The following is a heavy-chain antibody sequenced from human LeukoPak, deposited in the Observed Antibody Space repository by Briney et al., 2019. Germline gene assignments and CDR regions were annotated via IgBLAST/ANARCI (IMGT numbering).Heavy chain of an antibody. CDR1: GFTFSSYA. J-gene: IGHJ6*03. CDR2: ISSSGGST. CDR3: AKAGVTRIEYYYYYMDV. Sequence: GGSLRLSCAASGFTFSSYAMSWVRQAPGKGLEWVSAISSSGGSTYYADSVKGRFTISRDNSKSTLYLQMNSLRAEDTAVYYCAKAGVTRIEYYYYYMDVWGKGTTVTVSS. V-gene: IGHV3-23*01. D-gene: IGHD4-17*01.